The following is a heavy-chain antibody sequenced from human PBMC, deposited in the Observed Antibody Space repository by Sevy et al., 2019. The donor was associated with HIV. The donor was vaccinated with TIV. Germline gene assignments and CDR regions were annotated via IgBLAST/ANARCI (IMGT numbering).Heavy chain of an antibody. D-gene: IGHD3-22*01. V-gene: IGHV3-53*01. J-gene: IGHJ3*02. CDR2: IYSGDST. CDR3: ARLSVYYYDSSGYYTTGHAFDI. Sequence: GGSLRLSCAASGFSVSNSYMSWVRQAPGKGLQWVSVIYSGDSTYYTDSVKGRFTISRDNSKNTLYLQTNSLRAEDTAVYYCARLSVYYYDSSGYYTTGHAFDIWGQGTMVTVSS. CDR1: GFSVSNSY.